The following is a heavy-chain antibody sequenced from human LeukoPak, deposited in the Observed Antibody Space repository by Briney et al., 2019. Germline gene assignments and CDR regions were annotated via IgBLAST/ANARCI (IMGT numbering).Heavy chain of an antibody. Sequence: PSETLSLTCTVSVCSISRSFCSWLRQPPGKGLEGIEYIYHRESTNHNPSLKSRVTISVDTSKNQFSLKLSSVTAADTAVYYCARQAGGTSGPFDYWGQGTLVTVSS. CDR3: ARQAGGTSGPFDY. CDR1: VCSISRSF. V-gene: IGHV4-59*08. D-gene: IGHD4-23*01. CDR2: IYHREST. J-gene: IGHJ4*02.